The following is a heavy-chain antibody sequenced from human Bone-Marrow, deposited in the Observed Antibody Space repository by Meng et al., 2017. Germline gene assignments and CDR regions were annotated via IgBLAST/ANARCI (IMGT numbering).Heavy chain of an antibody. Sequence: QVQLQQWGVGLFKPSETLSLTCAVYGGSFSGYDWSWIRQPPGKGLEWIGEINNSGGTNYNPSLKSRVTISVDTSKNQFSLKLSSVTAADTAVYYCARGTRPLLFQHWGQGTLVTVSS. J-gene: IGHJ1*01. CDR2: INNSGGT. D-gene: IGHD1-1*01. CDR1: GGSFSGYD. CDR3: ARGTRPLLFQH. V-gene: IGHV4-34*01.